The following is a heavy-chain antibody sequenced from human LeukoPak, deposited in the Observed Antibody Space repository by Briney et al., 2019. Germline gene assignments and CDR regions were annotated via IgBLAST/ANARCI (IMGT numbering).Heavy chain of an antibody. V-gene: IGHV3-43*01. CDR1: GFTFEDYT. Sequence: GGSLRLSCAASGFTFEDYTMHWLRDAPGEGVEGVSHISWDDDITYYADSVKGRFTISRDNSKSSLYLQMNRLRTEDTALYYCATGPNSNYFDYWGQGTLVTVSS. J-gene: IGHJ4*02. CDR3: ATGPNSNYFDY. D-gene: IGHD1-20*01. CDR2: ISWDDDIT.